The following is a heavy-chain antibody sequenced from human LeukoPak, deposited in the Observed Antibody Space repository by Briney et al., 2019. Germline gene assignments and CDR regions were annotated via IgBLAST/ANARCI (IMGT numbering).Heavy chain of an antibody. Sequence: PGGSLRLSCAASGFTFPTYVIHWVRQAPGKGLEWVAVISQTGSIETYADSVRGRFSISRDNSDSTVYLQMNSLKTEDTAVYYCAKEPDAFDIWGQGTMVTVSS. V-gene: IGHV3-30*18. J-gene: IGHJ3*02. CDR2: ISQTGSIE. CDR3: AKEPDAFDI. CDR1: GFTFPTYV.